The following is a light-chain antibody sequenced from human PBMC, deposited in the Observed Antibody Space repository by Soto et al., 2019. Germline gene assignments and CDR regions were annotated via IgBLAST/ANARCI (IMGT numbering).Light chain of an antibody. CDR1: SSDVGGYNY. J-gene: IGLJ1*01. CDR2: DVS. V-gene: IGLV2-11*01. Sequence: SVLTKPRSASGSPGQSVTISCTGTSSDVGGYNYVSWYQQHPGKAPKLMIYDVSKRPSGVPDRFSGSKSGNTASLTISGLQAEDEAHYYCCSYAGSYAPFYVFGTGTKLTVL. CDR3: CSYAGSYAPFYV.